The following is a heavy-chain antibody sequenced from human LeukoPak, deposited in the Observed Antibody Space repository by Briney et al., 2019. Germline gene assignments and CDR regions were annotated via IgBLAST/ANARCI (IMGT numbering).Heavy chain of an antibody. CDR1: GGSISSSSYY. J-gene: IGHJ4*02. D-gene: IGHD3-16*01. V-gene: IGHV4-39*07. CDR2: IYYSGST. Sequence: SETLSLTCTVSGGSISSSSYYWGWIRQPPGKGLEWIGSIYYSGSTYYNPSLKTRVTMSLDTSKNQFSLKLTSVTAADTAVYYCARLGGGGKYFDYWGQGTLVTVSS. CDR3: ARLGGGGKYFDY.